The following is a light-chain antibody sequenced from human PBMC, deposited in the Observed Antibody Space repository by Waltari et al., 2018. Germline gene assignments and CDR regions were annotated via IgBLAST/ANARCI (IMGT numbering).Light chain of an antibody. V-gene: IGKV1-39*01. J-gene: IGKJ1*01. CDR1: QSINSY. CDR2: AAS. Sequence: DIEMTQSPFSLSVSVGDRVNLTCRASQSINSYLNWYQQKPGKAPKLLIYAASNLESGVPSRFSGSGFGTDFTLTINGLQAEDYATYYCQQTYNNFRTFGQGTKVDVK. CDR3: QQTYNNFRT.